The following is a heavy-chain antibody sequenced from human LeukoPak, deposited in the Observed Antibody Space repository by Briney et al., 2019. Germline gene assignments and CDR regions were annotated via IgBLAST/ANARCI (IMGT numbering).Heavy chain of an antibody. V-gene: IGHV3-13*01. Sequence: GGSLRLSCAASGFTFSSYDMHWVRQATGKGLEWVSAIGTAGDTYYLGSVKGRFTISRENAKNSLYLQMNSLRAGDTAVYYCARGKYFYDSSGYYDYWGQGTLVTVSS. J-gene: IGHJ4*02. CDR2: IGTAGDT. D-gene: IGHD3-22*01. CDR3: ARGKYFYDSSGYYDY. CDR1: GFTFSSYD.